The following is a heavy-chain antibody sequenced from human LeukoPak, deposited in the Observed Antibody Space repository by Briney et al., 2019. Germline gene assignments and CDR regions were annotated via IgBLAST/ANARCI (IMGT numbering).Heavy chain of an antibody. D-gene: IGHD4-17*01. V-gene: IGHV3-21*01. CDR3: ARALTYGDNSYYYYYMDV. Sequence: GGSLRLSCAASGFTFSSYSMNWVRQAPGKGLEWVSSISSSSSYIYYADSVKGRFTISRDNAKNSLYLQMNSLRAEDTAVYHCARALTYGDNSYYYYYMDVWGKGTTVTVSS. CDR1: GFTFSSYS. J-gene: IGHJ6*03. CDR2: ISSSSSYI.